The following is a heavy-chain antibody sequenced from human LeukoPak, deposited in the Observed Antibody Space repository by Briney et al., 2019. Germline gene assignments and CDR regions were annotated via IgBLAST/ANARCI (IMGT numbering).Heavy chain of an antibody. Sequence: PGGSLRLSCAASGFTVSSNYMSWVRQAPGKGLEWVSVIYSGGSTYYADSVKGRFTISRDNSKNTLYLQMNSLRAEDTAVYYCARVLTHRLHWFDPWGQGTLVTVSS. J-gene: IGHJ5*02. CDR3: ARVLTHRLHWFDP. CDR2: IYSGGST. CDR1: GFTVSSNY. D-gene: IGHD2-21*02. V-gene: IGHV3-66*01.